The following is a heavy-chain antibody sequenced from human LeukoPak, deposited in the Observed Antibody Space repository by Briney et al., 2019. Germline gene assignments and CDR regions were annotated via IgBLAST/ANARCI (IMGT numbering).Heavy chain of an antibody. Sequence: GGFLRLSCATSGFTFSSYDMHWVRQATGEGLEWVSAIGTAGDTYYPGSVKGRFTISRDNAKNSLYLQMNNLRAGDTAVYYCSRGGAPAGYAYDIWGHGTVVTVSS. CDR2: IGTAGDT. V-gene: IGHV3-13*01. J-gene: IGHJ3*02. D-gene: IGHD6-13*01. CDR1: GFTFSSYD. CDR3: SRGGAPAGYAYDI.